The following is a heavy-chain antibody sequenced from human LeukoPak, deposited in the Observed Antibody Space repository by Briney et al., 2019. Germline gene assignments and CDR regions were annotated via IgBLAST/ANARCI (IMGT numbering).Heavy chain of an antibody. CDR3: AGDQDSYDYGGDY. J-gene: IGHJ4*02. V-gene: IGHV1-2*02. Sequence: ASVKVCFKASGYTFSAYYMHWVRQAPGQGLEWMGWINPNSGGTNYAQKFQGRVTMTRDTSISTVYMELSSLTSDDTAVYYCAGDQDSYDYGGDYWGQGSLVTVSS. CDR2: INPNSGGT. D-gene: IGHD3-16*01. CDR1: GYTFSAYY.